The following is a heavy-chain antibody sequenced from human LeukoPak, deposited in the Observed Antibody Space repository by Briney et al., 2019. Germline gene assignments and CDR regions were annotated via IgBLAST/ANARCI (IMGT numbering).Heavy chain of an antibody. CDR3: ARDSVATRDYYYYYYMDV. V-gene: IGHV3-23*01. CDR2: ISGSGGST. CDR1: GFTFSSYA. Sequence: TGGSLRLSCAASGFTFSSYAMSWVRQAPGKGLEWVSAISGSGGSTYYADSVKGRFTISRDNSKNTLYLQMSSLRAEDTALYYCARDSVATRDYYYYYYMDVWGKGTTVTVSS. D-gene: IGHD6-6*01. J-gene: IGHJ6*03.